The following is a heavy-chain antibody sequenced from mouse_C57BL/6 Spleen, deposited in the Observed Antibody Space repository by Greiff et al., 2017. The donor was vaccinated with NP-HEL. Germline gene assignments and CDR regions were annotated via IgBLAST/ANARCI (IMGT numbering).Heavy chain of an antibody. CDR2: ISDGGSYT. V-gene: IGHV5-4*01. CDR1: GFTFSSYA. Sequence: EVKLVESGGGLVKPGGSLKLSCAASGFTFSSYAMSWVRQTPEKRLEWVATISDGGSYTYYPDNVKGRFTISRDNAKNNLYLNMSHLKSEDTAMYYCARDPYCDYWGQGTTLTGSS. CDR3: ARDPYCDY. J-gene: IGHJ2*01.